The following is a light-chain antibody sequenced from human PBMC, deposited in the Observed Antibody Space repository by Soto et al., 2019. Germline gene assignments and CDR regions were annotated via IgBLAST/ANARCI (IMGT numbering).Light chain of an antibody. CDR2: KAS. Sequence: DIQMTQSPSTLSASVGDRVTITCRASQSISNWLAWYQQKPGKAPKVLIYKASTLESGVPSRFSGSGSGTEFTLTISSLQPDDFASCYCQQYNIGYTFGQGTKLEIK. J-gene: IGKJ2*01. CDR1: QSISNW. CDR3: QQYNIGYT. V-gene: IGKV1-5*03.